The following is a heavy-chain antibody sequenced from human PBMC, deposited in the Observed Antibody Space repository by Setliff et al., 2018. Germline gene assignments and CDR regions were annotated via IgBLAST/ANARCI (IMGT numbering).Heavy chain of an antibody. J-gene: IGHJ6*03. Sequence: SETLSLTCTVSGGSISSSDFYWGWIRQPPGKGLEWIGSIYYSGTTYYNPSLKSPVTISIDASKNQFSLSLTSVTAADTAVYYCARVTGFFYVDAWGKGTTVTVSS. D-gene: IGHD2-21*02. CDR3: ARVTGFFYVDA. V-gene: IGHV4-39*01. CDR2: IYYSGTT. CDR1: GGSISSSDFY.